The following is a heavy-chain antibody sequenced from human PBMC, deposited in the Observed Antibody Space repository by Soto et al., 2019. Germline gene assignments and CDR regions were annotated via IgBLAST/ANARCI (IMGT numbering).Heavy chain of an antibody. CDR1: GGSISSSTYY. CDR2: IYYSGST. V-gene: IGHV4-39*01. D-gene: IGHD3-3*02. CDR3: ASPKIAFYNWFDP. J-gene: IGHJ5*02. Sequence: ETLSLTCTVSGGSISSSTYYWGWLRQPPGKGLEWIGSIYYSGSTYYNPSLKSRVTISVDTSKNQFSLKLSSVTAADTAVYYCASPKIAFYNWFDPWGQGTLVTVSS.